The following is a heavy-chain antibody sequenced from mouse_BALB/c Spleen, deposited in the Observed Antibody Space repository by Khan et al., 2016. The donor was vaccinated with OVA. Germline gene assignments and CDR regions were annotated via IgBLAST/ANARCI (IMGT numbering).Heavy chain of an antibody. Sequence: QVQLQQSGAELAKPGASVKMSCKASGYTFTSYWMHWVKQRPGQGLEWIGYINPSTGYTEYNQKFKDKATLTADKSSSTAYMQLSSLTSEDSAVYYCVRRTTVVDYWGQGTTLTVSS. V-gene: IGHV1-7*01. CDR1: GYTFTSYW. D-gene: IGHD1-1*01. J-gene: IGHJ2*01. CDR3: VRRTTVVDY. CDR2: INPSTGYT.